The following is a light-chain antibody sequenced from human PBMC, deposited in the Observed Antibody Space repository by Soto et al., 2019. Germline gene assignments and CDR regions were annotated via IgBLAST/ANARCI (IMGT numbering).Light chain of an antibody. CDR2: GNS. J-gene: IGLJ2*01. V-gene: IGLV1-40*01. CDR3: QSYDSSLRGV. CDR1: SSNIGAGYD. Sequence: QSVLTQPPSVSGAPGQRVTISCTGSSSNIGAGYDVHWYQQLPGTVPKLLIYGNSNRPSGVPDRFSGSKSGTSASLAITGLQAEDEADYYCQSYDSSLRGVFGGGTKVTVL.